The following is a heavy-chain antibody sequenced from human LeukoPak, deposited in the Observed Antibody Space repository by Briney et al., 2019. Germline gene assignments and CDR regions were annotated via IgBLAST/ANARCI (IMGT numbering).Heavy chain of an antibody. V-gene: IGHV3-30-3*01. D-gene: IGHD4-17*01. CDR3: ARDTVTTFRFRDYYYYGMDV. CDR1: GFTFSSYA. J-gene: IGHJ6*02. CDR2: ISHDGSNK. Sequence: GRSLRLSCAASGFTFSSYAMHWVRQAPGKGLEWVAVISHDGSNKYYADSVKGRFTISRDNSKNTLYLQMNSLRAEDTALYYCARDTVTTFRFRDYYYYGMDVWGQGTTVTVSS.